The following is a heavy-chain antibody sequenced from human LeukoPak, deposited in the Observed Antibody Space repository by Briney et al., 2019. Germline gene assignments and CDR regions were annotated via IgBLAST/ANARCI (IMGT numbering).Heavy chain of an antibody. Sequence: GGSLRLSCAASGFTFSSYSMNWVRQAPGKGLEWVSSISSSSNYIYYADSVRGRFTISRDNAKNSLYLQMNSLRAEDTAVYYCARANHLAVAEDYWGQGTLVTVSS. J-gene: IGHJ4*02. CDR1: GFTFSSYS. CDR3: ARANHLAVAEDY. CDR2: ISSSSNYI. V-gene: IGHV3-21*01. D-gene: IGHD6-19*01.